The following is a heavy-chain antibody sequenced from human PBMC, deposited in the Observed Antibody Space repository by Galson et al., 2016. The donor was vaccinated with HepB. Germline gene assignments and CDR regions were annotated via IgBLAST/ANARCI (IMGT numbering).Heavy chain of an antibody. CDR1: GYTFTGYY. CDR2: INPNSGGT. J-gene: IGHJ4*02. D-gene: IGHD4-17*01. Sequence: SVKVSCKASGYTFTGYYLHWVRQAPGQGLEWMGWINPNSGGTNYAQKFQGWVTMTRDTSISTAYMELSRVRSDDTAVYYCARTIGGDQPPYYFDYWGQGTLVTVSS. CDR3: ARTIGGDQPPYYFDY. V-gene: IGHV1-2*04.